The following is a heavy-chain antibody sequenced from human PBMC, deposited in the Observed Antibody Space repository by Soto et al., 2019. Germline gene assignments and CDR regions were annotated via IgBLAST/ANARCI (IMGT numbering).Heavy chain of an antibody. Sequence: QVQLVESGGGLVKPGGSLRLSCAASGFTFSDYYMSWIRQAPGKGLEWVSYISRSGSTIYYADSVKGRFTISRDNAKNSLYLPMNSLRAEDTAVYYCARVERGITIFGVVIPPFDSWGQGTLVTVSS. CDR1: GFTFSDYY. D-gene: IGHD3-3*01. CDR3: ARVERGITIFGVVIPPFDS. V-gene: IGHV3-11*01. J-gene: IGHJ4*02. CDR2: ISRSGSTI.